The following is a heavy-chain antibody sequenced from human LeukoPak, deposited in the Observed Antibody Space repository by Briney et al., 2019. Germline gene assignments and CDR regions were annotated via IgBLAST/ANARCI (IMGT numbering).Heavy chain of an antibody. CDR2: ISGSGGST. CDR3: AKDRYYDSSGSNPLGDY. J-gene: IGHJ4*02. V-gene: IGHV3-23*01. D-gene: IGHD3-22*01. CDR1: GFTFSSYA. Sequence: PGGSLRLSCAASGFTFSSYAMSWVRQAPGKGLEWVSAISGSGGSTYYADSVKGRFTISRVNSKNTLYLQMNSLRAEDTAVYYCAKDRYYDSSGSNPLGDYWGQGTLVTVSS.